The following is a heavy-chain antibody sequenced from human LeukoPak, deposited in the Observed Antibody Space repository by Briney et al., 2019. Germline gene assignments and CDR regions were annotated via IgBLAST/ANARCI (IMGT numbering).Heavy chain of an antibody. D-gene: IGHD2-2*01. V-gene: IGHV3-9*01. CDR1: GFTFDDYA. CDR3: AKGRDKYQLLSKNWFDP. CDR2: ISWNSGSI. J-gene: IGHJ5*02. Sequence: SGGSVRLSCAASGFTFDDYAMHWVRQAPGKGLEWVSGISWNSGSIGYADSVKGRFTISRDNAKNSLYLQMNSLRAEDTALYYCAKGRDKYQLLSKNWFDPWGQGTLVTVSS.